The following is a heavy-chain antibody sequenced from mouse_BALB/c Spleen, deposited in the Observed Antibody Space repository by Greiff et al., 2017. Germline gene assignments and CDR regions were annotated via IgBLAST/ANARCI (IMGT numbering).Heavy chain of an antibody. V-gene: IGHV7-3*02. CDR1: GFTFTDYY. J-gene: IGHJ2*01. CDR3: ARVRDGNFFDY. CDR2: IRNKANGYTT. Sequence: DVHLVESGGGLVQPGGSLRLSCATSGFTFTDYYMSWVRQPPGKALEWLGFIRNKANGYTTEYSASVKGRFTISRDNSQSILYLQMNTLRAEDSATYYCARVRDGNFFDYWGQGTTLTVSS. D-gene: IGHD2-1*01.